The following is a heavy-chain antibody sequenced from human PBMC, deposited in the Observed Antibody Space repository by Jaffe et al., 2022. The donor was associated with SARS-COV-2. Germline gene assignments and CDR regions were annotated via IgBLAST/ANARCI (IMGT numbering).Heavy chain of an antibody. CDR3: ATTKERITMIVVVITQFDY. Sequence: EVQLLESGGGLVQPGGSLRLSCAASGFTFSSYAMSWVRQAPGKGLEWVSAISGSGGSTYYADSVKGRFTISRDNSKNTLYLQMNSLRAEDTAVYYCATTKERITMIVVVITQFDYWGQGTLVTVSS. J-gene: IGHJ4*02. V-gene: IGHV3-23*01. CDR2: ISGSGGST. CDR1: GFTFSSYA. D-gene: IGHD3-22*01.